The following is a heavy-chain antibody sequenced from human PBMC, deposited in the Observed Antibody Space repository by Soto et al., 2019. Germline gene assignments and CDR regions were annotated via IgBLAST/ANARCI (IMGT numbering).Heavy chain of an antibody. Sequence: GGSLRLSCAASGFTFSSYAMSWVRQAPGKGPEWVSAISGSGGSTYYADSVKGRFTISRDNSKNTLYLQMNSLRAEDTAVYYCAKDVWEAAAGNWFDPWGQGTLVTVSS. CDR1: GFTFSSYA. V-gene: IGHV3-23*01. CDR3: AKDVWEAAAGNWFDP. CDR2: ISGSGGST. D-gene: IGHD6-13*01. J-gene: IGHJ5*02.